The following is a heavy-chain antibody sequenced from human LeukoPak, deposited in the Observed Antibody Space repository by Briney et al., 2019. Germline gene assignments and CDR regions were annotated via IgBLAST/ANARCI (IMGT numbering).Heavy chain of an antibody. D-gene: IGHD6-19*01. CDR3: ARSSSSSGWDIPFDY. V-gene: IGHV3-13*05. J-gene: IGHJ4*02. Sequence: PGGSLRLSCAASGFTFSSYDMHWVRQATGKGLEWVSAIGTAGDPYYPGSVKGRFTISRENARNSLYLQMNSLRAGDTAVYYCARSSSSSGWDIPFDYWGQGTLVTVSS. CDR1: GFTFSSYD. CDR2: IGTAGDP.